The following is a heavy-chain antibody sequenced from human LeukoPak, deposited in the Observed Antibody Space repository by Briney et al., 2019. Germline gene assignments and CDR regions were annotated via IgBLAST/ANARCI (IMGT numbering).Heavy chain of an antibody. Sequence: GGSLRLTCAASGLTFNNYAMSWVRQFPGRGLEWVSTISRSGGKTDYIDSVRGRFTISRDNSKNTLYFQMNSLRADDTAVYYCAKEGFDSWGQGTLVTVSS. CDR1: GLTFNNYA. V-gene: IGHV3-23*01. CDR3: AKEGFDS. CDR2: ISRSGGKT. J-gene: IGHJ4*02.